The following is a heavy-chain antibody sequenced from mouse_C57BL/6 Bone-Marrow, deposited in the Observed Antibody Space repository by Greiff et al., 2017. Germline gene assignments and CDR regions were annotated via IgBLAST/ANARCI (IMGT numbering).Heavy chain of an antibody. V-gene: IGHV1-81*01. J-gene: IGHJ1*03. Sequence: QVQLQQSGAELARPGASVKLSCKASGYTFTSYGISWVKQRTGQGLEWIGEIYPRSGNTYYNEKFKGKATLTADKSSSTAYMELRSLTSEDSAVYVCARWDGNYVWYFDVWGTGTTVTVSS. CDR3: ARWDGNYVWYFDV. CDR2: IYPRSGNT. CDR1: GYTFTSYG. D-gene: IGHD2-1*01.